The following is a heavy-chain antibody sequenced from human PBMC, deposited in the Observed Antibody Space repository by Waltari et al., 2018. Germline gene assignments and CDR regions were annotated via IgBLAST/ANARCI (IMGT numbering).Heavy chain of an antibody. CDR1: GGSISSSSYY. Sequence: QLQLQESGPGLLKPPETLSLTCTVSGGSISSSSYYWGWIRQPPGKGLEWIGSLYYSGSTYCTPALKGRVTLSVDTSKNQFSLKLSSVTAADTAVYYCARHISSGYSFGLWGQGTLVTVSS. D-gene: IGHD5-18*01. V-gene: IGHV4-39*01. J-gene: IGHJ4*02. CDR3: ARHISSGYSFGL. CDR2: LYYSGST.